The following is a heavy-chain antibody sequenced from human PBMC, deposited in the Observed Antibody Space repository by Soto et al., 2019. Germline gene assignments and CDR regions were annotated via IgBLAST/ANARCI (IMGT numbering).Heavy chain of an antibody. CDR1: GGSISSYY. V-gene: IGHV4-59*08. CDR2: IYYSGST. CDR3: ARLVVVPAAIISYWFDP. J-gene: IGHJ5*02. D-gene: IGHD2-2*02. Sequence: SQTLSLTCTVSGGSISSYYWSWIRQPPGKGLEWIGYIYYSGSTNYNPSLKSRVTISVDTSKNQFSLKLSSVTAADTAVYYCARLVVVPAAIISYWFDPWGQGNLVTVSS.